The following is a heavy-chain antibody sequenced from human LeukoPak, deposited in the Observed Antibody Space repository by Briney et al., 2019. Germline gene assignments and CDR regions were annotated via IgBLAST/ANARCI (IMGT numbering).Heavy chain of an antibody. V-gene: IGHV1-69*05. CDR1: GGTFSSYA. D-gene: IGHD2-15*01. Sequence: SVKVSCKASGGTFSSYAISWVRQAPGQGLEWMGGIIPIFGTANYAQKFQGRVTITTDESTSTAYMELRSLRSEDTAVYYCARYADCSGGSCYSWFDPWGQGTLVTVSS. CDR2: IIPIFGTA. CDR3: ARYADCSGGSCYSWFDP. J-gene: IGHJ5*02.